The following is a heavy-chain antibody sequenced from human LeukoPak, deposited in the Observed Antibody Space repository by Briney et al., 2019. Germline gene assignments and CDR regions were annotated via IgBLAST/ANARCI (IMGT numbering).Heavy chain of an antibody. CDR2: ISTYNGDT. CDR3: ARDPSNTSGWYIYFDF. V-gene: IGHV1-18*01. J-gene: IGHJ4*02. CDR1: GYSFTHYA. Sequence: GASVKVSCKTSGYSFTHYAISWVRQAPGQGLEWMGWISTYNGDTKYAQKLQGRFTMTSDTSTCTVYMELRSLTSDDTAVYYCARDPSNTSGWYIYFDFWGQGTLVTVSS. D-gene: IGHD6-19*01.